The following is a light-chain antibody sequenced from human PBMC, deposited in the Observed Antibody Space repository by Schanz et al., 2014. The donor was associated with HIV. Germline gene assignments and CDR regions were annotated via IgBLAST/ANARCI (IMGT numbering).Light chain of an antibody. J-gene: IGLJ2*01. CDR2: END. Sequence: QSVLTQPPSVSAAPGQKVIISCSGDTFNIGNNYVSWYQQLPSTAPKALIYENDRRTSGISDRFSASKSGTSATLAIAGLQTDDEGDYYCVTWDRTLSAVVFGGGTKLTVL. CDR1: TFNIGNNY. CDR3: VTWDRTLSAVV. V-gene: IGLV1-51*01.